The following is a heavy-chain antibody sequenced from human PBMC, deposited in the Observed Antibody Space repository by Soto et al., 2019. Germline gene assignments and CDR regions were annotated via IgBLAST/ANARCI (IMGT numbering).Heavy chain of an antibody. V-gene: IGHV1-18*04. D-gene: IGHD6-13*01. CDR1: GYTLTSYG. Sequence: ASVKVSCKASGYTLTSYGISWVRQAPGQGLEWMGLISAYNANTNYAQKLQGRVSMTTDTSTSTAYMELRSLRSDDTAVYYCARVGSSGWYLNFDYWGQGTLVTVSS. CDR3: ARVGSSGWYLNFDY. CDR2: ISAYNANT. J-gene: IGHJ4*02.